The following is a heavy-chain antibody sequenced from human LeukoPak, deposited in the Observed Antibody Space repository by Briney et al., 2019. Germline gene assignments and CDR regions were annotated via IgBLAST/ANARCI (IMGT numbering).Heavy chain of an antibody. J-gene: IGHJ4*02. CDR2: ISGSGGST. Sequence: PGGSLRFSCAASGFTFSSYTMSWVRQAPGKGLEWVSGISGSGGSTYYGDSVKGRFTISRDNSKNTLYLQMNSLRAEDTAVYYCAKEVEDTATTQWGQGTLVTVSS. V-gene: IGHV3-23*01. CDR1: GFTFSSYT. CDR3: AKEVEDTATTQ. D-gene: IGHD5-18*01.